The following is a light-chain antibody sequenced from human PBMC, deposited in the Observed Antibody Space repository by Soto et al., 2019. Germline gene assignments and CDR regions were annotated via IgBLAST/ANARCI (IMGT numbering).Light chain of an antibody. J-gene: IGKJ1*01. CDR3: QQYGSSGT. CDR2: DAS. Sequence: FVLTQSPGTLSLSPGERATLSCRASQTVRNNYLAWYQQKPGQAPRLLIYDASSRATGTPDRFSGGGSGTDFTLTISRLEPEDFAVYYCQQYGSSGTFGQGTKVDIK. CDR1: QTVRNNY. V-gene: IGKV3-20*01.